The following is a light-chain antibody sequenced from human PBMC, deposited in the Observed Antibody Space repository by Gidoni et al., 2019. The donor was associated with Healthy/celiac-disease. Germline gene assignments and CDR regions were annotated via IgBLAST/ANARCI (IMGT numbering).Light chain of an antibody. J-gene: IGKJ5*01. CDR2: GAS. Sequence: LVMSQSPVSMAASLVERATINRKSRQSVLYSSNNKNYLAWYQQKPGQPPKLLIYGASTRESGVPDRFSGSGSGTDFTLTISSLQAEDVAVYYCQQYYSTPITFGQGTRLEIK. V-gene: IGKV4-1*01. CDR1: QSVLYSSNNKNY. CDR3: QQYYSTPIT.